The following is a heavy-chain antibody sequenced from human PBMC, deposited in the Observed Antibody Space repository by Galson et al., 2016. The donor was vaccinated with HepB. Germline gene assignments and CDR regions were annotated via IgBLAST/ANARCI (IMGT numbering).Heavy chain of an antibody. CDR2: INPNSGGK. D-gene: IGHD1-14*01. CDR1: EYNFTGHY. V-gene: IGHV1-2*04. J-gene: IGHJ3*02. CDR3: ARARTDYTTYNGKRLPDPAFDI. Sequence: SVKVSCKASEYNFTGHYIHWVRQAPGQGLEWMGWINPNSGGKKYAQKFQDWVTMTRDTSISTVYMELSRLKSDDTAVYYCARARTDYTTYNGKRLPDPAFDIWGQGTMVTVSS.